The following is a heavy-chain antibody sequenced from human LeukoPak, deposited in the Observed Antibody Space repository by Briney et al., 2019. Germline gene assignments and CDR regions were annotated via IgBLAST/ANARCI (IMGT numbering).Heavy chain of an antibody. Sequence: KPSETLSLTCAVYGGSFSGYYWSWIRQPPGKGLEWIGEINHSGSTNYNPSLKSRVTISVDTSKNQFSLKLSSVTAADTAVYYCARGEPSWYGRWGYAFDIWGQGTMVTVSS. J-gene: IGHJ3*02. CDR2: INHSGST. D-gene: IGHD6-13*01. CDR3: ARGEPSWYGRWGYAFDI. V-gene: IGHV4-34*01. CDR1: GGSFSGYY.